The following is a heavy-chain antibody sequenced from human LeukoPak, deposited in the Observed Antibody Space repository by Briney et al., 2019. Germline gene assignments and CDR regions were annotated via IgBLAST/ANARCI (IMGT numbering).Heavy chain of an antibody. CDR1: GGSISSYY. CDR2: IYTSGST. D-gene: IGHD3-9*01. J-gene: IGHJ4*02. CDR3: ARGSRYFDWLLISLYFDY. Sequence: NSSETLSLTCTVSGGSISSYYWSWIRQPAGKGLEWIGRIYTSGSTNYNPSLKSRVTISVDTSKNQFSLKLSSVTAADTAVYYCARGSRYFDWLLISLYFDYWGQGTLVTVSS. V-gene: IGHV4-4*07.